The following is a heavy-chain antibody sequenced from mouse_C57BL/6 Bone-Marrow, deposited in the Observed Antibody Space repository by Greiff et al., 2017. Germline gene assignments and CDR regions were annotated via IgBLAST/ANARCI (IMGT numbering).Heavy chain of an antibody. CDR3: ARHNWDNFDY. CDR1: GFTFSDYY. Sequence: EVKVEESGGGLVQPGGSLKLSCAASGFTFSDYYMYWVRQTPEKRLEWVAYISNGGGSTYYPDTVKGRFTISRDNAKNTLYLQMSRLKSEDTAMYYCARHNWDNFDYCGQGTTLTVSS. D-gene: IGHD4-1*01. V-gene: IGHV5-12*01. CDR2: ISNGGGST. J-gene: IGHJ2*01.